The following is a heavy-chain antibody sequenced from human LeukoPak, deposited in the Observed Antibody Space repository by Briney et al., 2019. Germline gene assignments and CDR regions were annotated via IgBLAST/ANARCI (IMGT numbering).Heavy chain of an antibody. CDR3: ARSTRVGATTHRSGYFDY. V-gene: IGHV4-4*07. J-gene: IGHJ4*02. CDR2: IHTSGST. Sequence: SETLSLTCAVSGGSISRYYWNWIRQPAGKGLEWIGRIHTSGSTNYNPSLKSRVTMSVDTFKNQFSLRLNSVTAADTAVYFCARSTRVGATTHRSGYFDYWGQGTLVTVSS. CDR1: GGSISRYY. D-gene: IGHD1-26*01.